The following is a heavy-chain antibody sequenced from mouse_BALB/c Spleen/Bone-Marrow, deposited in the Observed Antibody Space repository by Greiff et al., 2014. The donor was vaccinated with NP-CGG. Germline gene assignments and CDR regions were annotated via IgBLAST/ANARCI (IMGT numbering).Heavy chain of an antibody. CDR3: ATYDGYYFDD. J-gene: IGHJ2*01. V-gene: IGHV3-8*02. CDR2: ISYSDST. CDR1: GDSITSGY. D-gene: IGHD2-3*01. Sequence: EVQVVESGPSLVKPSQTLSLTCSVTGDSITSGYWNWIRKFPGNKLEYMGYISYSDSTYYRPSLKNRITITRDTSKNQYYLQLNSVTTEDTATYYCATYDGYYFDDWGQGTTLTVSS.